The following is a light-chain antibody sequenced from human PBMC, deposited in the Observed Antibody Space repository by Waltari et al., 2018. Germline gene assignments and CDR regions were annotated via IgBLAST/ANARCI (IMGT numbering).Light chain of an antibody. CDR1: QSVSFN. CDR2: GAS. V-gene: IGKV3D-15*01. CDR3: QQYNNWPFT. J-gene: IGKJ3*01. Sequence: EIVMTQSPATLSVSPGDRATLSCRANQSVSFNLAWYQQKPGQAPRPLIYGASTRATGIPARFSGSGSGTEFTLTISSLQSEDFVVYYCQQYNNWPFTFGPGTKVDIK.